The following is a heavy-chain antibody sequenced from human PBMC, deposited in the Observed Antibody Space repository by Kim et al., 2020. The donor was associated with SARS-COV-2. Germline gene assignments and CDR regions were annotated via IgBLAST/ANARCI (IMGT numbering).Heavy chain of an antibody. CDR2: ISYDGSNK. CDR1: GFTFSSYA. J-gene: IGHJ6*01. D-gene: IGHD6-13*01. CDR3: ARVGAAGTKISYYYGMDV. V-gene: IGHV3-30*04. Sequence: GGSLRLSCAASGFTFSSYAMHWVRQAPGKGLEWVAVISYDGSNKYYADSVKGRFTISRDNSKNTLYLQMNSLRAEDTAVYYCARVGAAGTKISYYYGMDV.